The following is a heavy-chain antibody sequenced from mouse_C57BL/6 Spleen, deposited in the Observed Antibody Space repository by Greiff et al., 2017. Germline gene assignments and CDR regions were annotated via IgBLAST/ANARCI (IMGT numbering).Heavy chain of an antibody. CDR2: IWTGGGT. Sequence: QVQLQQSGPGLVAPSQSLSITCTVSGFSLTSYAISWVRQPPGKGLEWLGVIWTGGGTNYNSALKSRLSISKDNSKSQVFLKMNSRQTDDTARYYCAREADYYGSSYWYFDVWGTGTTVTVSS. V-gene: IGHV2-9-1*01. CDR3: AREADYYGSSYWYFDV. D-gene: IGHD1-1*01. CDR1: GFSLTSYA. J-gene: IGHJ1*03.